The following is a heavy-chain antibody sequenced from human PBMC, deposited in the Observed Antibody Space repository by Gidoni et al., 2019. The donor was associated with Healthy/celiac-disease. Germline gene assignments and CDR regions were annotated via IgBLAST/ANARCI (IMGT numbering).Heavy chain of an antibody. V-gene: IGHV4-39*01. D-gene: IGHD2-2*01. CDR2: IYYSGST. CDR1: GGSISSSSYY. Sequence: QLQLQESGPGLGKPSETLSLTCTVSGGSISSSSYYWGWIRQPPGKGLEWIGSIYYSGSTYYNPSLKSRVTISVDTSKNQFSLKLSSVTAADTAVYYCARHEVVVPAAWAYYFDYWGQGTLVTVSS. CDR3: ARHEVVVPAAWAYYFDY. J-gene: IGHJ4*02.